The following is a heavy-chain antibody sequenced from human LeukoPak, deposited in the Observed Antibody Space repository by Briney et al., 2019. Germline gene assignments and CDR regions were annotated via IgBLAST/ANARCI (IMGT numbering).Heavy chain of an antibody. Sequence: ASVKVSCKASGGTFSSYAISWVRQAPGQGLEWMGGIIPIFGTANYAQKFQGRVTITTDESASTAYMELSSLRSEDTAVYYCARVLDYSNYVGYYYYYYMDVWGKGTTVTVSS. CDR1: GGTFSSYA. D-gene: IGHD4-11*01. CDR3: ARVLDYSNYVGYYYYYYMDV. CDR2: IIPIFGTA. J-gene: IGHJ6*03. V-gene: IGHV1-69*05.